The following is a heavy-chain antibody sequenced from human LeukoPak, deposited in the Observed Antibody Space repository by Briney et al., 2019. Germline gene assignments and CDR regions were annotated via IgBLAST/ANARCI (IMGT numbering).Heavy chain of an antibody. Sequence: PGGSLRLSFAASGFTFSSNYMSWVRQAPGKGLEWVSVIYSGGSTYYANSVKGRFTISRDNSKNTLYLQMNSLRAEDTAVYYCARDIAYDSSGYYSPHFDYWGQGTLVTVSS. J-gene: IGHJ4*02. CDR3: ARDIAYDSSGYYSPHFDY. D-gene: IGHD3-22*01. CDR2: IYSGGST. V-gene: IGHV3-53*01. CDR1: GFTFSSNY.